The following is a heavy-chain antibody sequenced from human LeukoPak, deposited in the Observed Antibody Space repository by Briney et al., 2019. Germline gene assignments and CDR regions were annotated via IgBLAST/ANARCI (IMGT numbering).Heavy chain of an antibody. D-gene: IGHD2-2*01. CDR1: GGSFSGYY. CDR2: INHSGST. CDR3: ARFVVVPPGYYMDV. Sequence: KTSETLSLTCAVYGGSFSGYYWSWIRQPPGKGLEWIGEINHSGSTNYNPSLKSRVTISVDTSKNQFSLKLSSMTAADTAVYYCARFVVVPPGYYMDVWGKGTTVTVSS. V-gene: IGHV4-34*01. J-gene: IGHJ6*03.